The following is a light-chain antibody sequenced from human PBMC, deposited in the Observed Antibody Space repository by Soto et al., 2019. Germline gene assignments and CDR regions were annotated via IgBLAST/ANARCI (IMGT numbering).Light chain of an antibody. CDR3: QQYNNWWT. Sequence: EIVMTQSPATLSVSPGERATLSCRASQSVSNNLAWYQKKPAQAPRLLIYGASTRTTGIPARFSGSGSGTEFTLIISSLKSEDFAFYYCQQYNNWWTFGQGTRVDIK. CDR1: QSVSNN. J-gene: IGKJ1*01. CDR2: GAS. V-gene: IGKV3-15*01.